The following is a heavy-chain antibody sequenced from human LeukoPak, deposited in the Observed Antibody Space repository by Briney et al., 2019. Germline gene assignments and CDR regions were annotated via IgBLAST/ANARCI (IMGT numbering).Heavy chain of an antibody. D-gene: IGHD6-19*01. V-gene: IGHV3-30*04. CDR2: MSYDGGTK. CDR3: AKVPRQNGWFPLSDY. J-gene: IGHJ4*02. Sequence: GGSLRLSCAASGFTFSSYAMHWVRQAPGRGLEWVGVMSYDGGTKYYADSEKGRFTISRDNSKNTLYLQINSLRAEDTAVYYCAKVPRQNGWFPLSDYWGQGALVTVSS. CDR1: GFTFSSYA.